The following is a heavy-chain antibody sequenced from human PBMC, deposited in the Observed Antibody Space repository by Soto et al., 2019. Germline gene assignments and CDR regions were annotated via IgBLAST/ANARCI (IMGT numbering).Heavy chain of an antibody. D-gene: IGHD3-9*01. Sequence: SQTLSLTCAISGDSVSSNSAAWNWIRQSPSRGLEWLGRTYYRSKWYNDYAVSVKSRITINPDTSKNQFSLQLNSVTPEDTAVYYCARGYFDWLLLSPGAFDIWGQGTMVTVSS. J-gene: IGHJ3*02. CDR3: ARGYFDWLLLSPGAFDI. CDR2: TYYRSKWYN. CDR1: GDSVSSNSAA. V-gene: IGHV6-1*01.